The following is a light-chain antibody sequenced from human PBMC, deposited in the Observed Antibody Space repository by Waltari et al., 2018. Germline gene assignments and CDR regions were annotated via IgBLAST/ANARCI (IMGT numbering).Light chain of an antibody. CDR2: DAS. V-gene: IGKV3-20*01. CDR3: QQYESSVMYT. CDR1: QSLTRNY. J-gene: IGKJ2*01. Sequence: EIVLTQSPGTPSLSPGERATLSCRASQSLTRNYLTWYQQKPGQAPRLLIYDASSRAAGIPDRFSGSGSGTDFTLTISRLEPEDFAVYYCQQYESSVMYTFGQGTKLEIK.